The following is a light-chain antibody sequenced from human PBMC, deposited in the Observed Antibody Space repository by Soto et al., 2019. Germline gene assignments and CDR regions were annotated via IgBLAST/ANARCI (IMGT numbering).Light chain of an antibody. J-gene: IGKJ4*01. Sequence: EIVMTQSPATLSVSPGERATLSCRANQSVSSNLAWYQQKPGQAPRLLISGASTRATGIPDRFSGRGSGTEFTLTISSLQSEDFAVYYCQEYNNWPALTFGGGTKVDIK. CDR3: QEYNNWPALT. CDR2: GAS. CDR1: QSVSSN. V-gene: IGKV3-15*01.